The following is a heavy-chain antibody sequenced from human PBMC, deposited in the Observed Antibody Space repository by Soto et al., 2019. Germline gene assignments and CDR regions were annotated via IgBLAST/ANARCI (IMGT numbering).Heavy chain of an antibody. CDR2: IIPILGIA. Sequence: ASVKVSCKASGGTFSSYTISWVRQAPGQGLEWMGRIIPILGIANYAQKFQGRVTITADKSTSTAYMELSSLRSEDTAVYYCARGDWGSGPLWYFDLWGRGTLVTVSS. D-gene: IGHD7-27*01. CDR1: GGTFSSYT. V-gene: IGHV1-69*02. CDR3: ARGDWGSGPLWYFDL. J-gene: IGHJ2*01.